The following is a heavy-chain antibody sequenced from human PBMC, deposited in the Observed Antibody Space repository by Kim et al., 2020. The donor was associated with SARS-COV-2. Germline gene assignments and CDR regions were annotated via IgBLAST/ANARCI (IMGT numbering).Heavy chain of an antibody. J-gene: IGHJ4*02. CDR1: GFTFSSYA. CDR2: ISFDGSYK. D-gene: IGHD3-22*01. Sequence: GGSLRLSCAASGFTFSSYAMHWVRQAPGKGLEWVAVISFDGSYKYYADSVKGRFTISRDNSKNTLYLQMHSLRAEDTAVYYCARVLDTSGYYYGELVHWGQATVVTVSS. CDR3: ARVLDTSGYYYGELVH. V-gene: IGHV3-30*04.